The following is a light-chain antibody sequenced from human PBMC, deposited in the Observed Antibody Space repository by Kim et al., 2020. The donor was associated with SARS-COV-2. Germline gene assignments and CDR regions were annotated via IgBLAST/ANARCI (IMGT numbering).Light chain of an antibody. Sequence: EIVLTQSPATLSVSPGERATLSCRARQNVGSYLAWYQKRPGQPPRLLIYTTSTRATGVPARFSGSGSGTEFTLTVSSLQSEYVADYFCQQHTKWPLTFGQGTKVDIK. CDR3: QQHTKWPLT. CDR1: QNVGSY. V-gene: IGKV3-15*01. J-gene: IGKJ1*01. CDR2: TTS.